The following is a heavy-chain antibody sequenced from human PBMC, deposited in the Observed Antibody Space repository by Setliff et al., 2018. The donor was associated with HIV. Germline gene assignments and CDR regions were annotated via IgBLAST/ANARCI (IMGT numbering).Heavy chain of an antibody. J-gene: IGHJ4*02. CDR2: ITSRSVST. D-gene: IGHD6-13*01. CDR1: GFMFSSYG. V-gene: IGHV3-48*03. CDR3: ARVYVANIAAAGPYFDY. Sequence: PGGSLRLSCTASGFMFSSYGMHWVRQAPGKGLEWVSSITSRSVSTYYADSVKGRFTISRDNANDSLYLQMNTLRAEDTAVYYCARVYVANIAAAGPYFDYWGQGTLVTVSS.